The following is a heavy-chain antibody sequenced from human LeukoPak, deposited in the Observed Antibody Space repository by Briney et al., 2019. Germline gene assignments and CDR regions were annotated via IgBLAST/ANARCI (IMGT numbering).Heavy chain of an antibody. J-gene: IGHJ4*02. CDR2: ISESGSTI. Sequence: GGSLRLSCAASGFTLSSYEMNRVRQAPGKGLEWVSYISESGSTIYYADSVKGRFTISRDNAMNSLYLQMNSLRAEDTAVYYCARHPIDYWGQGTLVTVSS. V-gene: IGHV3-48*03. CDR3: ARHPIDY. CDR1: GFTLSSYE.